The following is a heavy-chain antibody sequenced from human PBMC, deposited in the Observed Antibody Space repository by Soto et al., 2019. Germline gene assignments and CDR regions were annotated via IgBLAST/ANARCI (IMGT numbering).Heavy chain of an antibody. V-gene: IGHV1-18*01. Sequence: QVQLVQSGAEVKKPGASVKVSCKASGYTFTSYGISWVRHATGQGLEWMGWISAYNGNTNYAQKLQGRVTMTREKATSTAYMELRSLRSYDTAVYYCGREYCYGSGPWYWGQGALVPGSS. CDR3: GREYCYGSGPWY. D-gene: IGHD3-10*01. CDR1: GYTFTSYG. CDR2: ISAYNGNT. J-gene: IGHJ4*02.